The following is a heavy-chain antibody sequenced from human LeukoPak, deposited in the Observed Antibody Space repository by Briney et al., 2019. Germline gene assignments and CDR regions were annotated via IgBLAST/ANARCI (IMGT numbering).Heavy chain of an antibody. CDR3: ARVFSPDYSNNRYYYYYMDV. CDR2: IIPIFGTA. CDR1: GYTFTGYY. D-gene: IGHD4-11*01. Sequence: ASVKVSCKASGYTFTGYYMHWVRQAPGHGLEWMGGIIPIFGTANYAQKFQGRVTITADESTSTAYMELSSLRSEDTAVYYCARVFSPDYSNNRYYYYYMDVWGKGTTVTVSS. J-gene: IGHJ6*03. V-gene: IGHV1-69*13.